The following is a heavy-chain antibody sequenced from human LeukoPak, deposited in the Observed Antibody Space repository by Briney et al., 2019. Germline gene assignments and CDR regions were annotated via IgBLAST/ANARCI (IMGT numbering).Heavy chain of an antibody. V-gene: IGHV3-20*04. Sequence: GGSLTLFCAASGFIFDDYGMSSVRQAPGKGLEWVSGINWNGGSTGYADSVTGRFTISRDNAKNSLYLQMNSLRAEDTAVYFCATETNGRHYDYWGQGTLLTVSS. CDR3: ATETNGRHYDY. CDR1: GFIFDDYG. D-gene: IGHD1-14*01. J-gene: IGHJ4*02. CDR2: INWNGGST.